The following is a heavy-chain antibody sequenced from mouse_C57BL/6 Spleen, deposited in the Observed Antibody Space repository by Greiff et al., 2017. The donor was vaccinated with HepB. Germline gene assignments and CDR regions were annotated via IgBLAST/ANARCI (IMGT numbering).Heavy chain of an antibody. D-gene: IGHD2-3*01. V-gene: IGHV1-75*01. CDR3: AIIYDGHYYAMDY. CDR1: GYTFTDYY. CDR2: IFPGSGST. J-gene: IGHJ4*01. Sequence: QVQLQQSGPELVKPGASVKISCKASGYTFTDYYINWVKQRPGQGLEWIGWIFPGSGSTYYKEKFKGKATLTVDKSSSTAYMLLSSLTSEDSAVYFCAIIYDGHYYAMDYWGQGTSVTVSS.